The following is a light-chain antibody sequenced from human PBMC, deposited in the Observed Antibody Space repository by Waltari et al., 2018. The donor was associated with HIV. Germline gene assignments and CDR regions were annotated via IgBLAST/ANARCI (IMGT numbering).Light chain of an antibody. J-gene: IGKJ4*01. CDR3: QVYNSAPLT. CDR1: QGISNH. Sequence: DIQMTQSPSSLSASVGDRVTITCRASQGISNHLAWYQQRPGKVPKLLMYGASTLPSGVPSRFSGSGSGTVFTLTITSLQPEDVATYYCQVYNSAPLTFGGGTKVEIK. V-gene: IGKV1-27*01. CDR2: GAS.